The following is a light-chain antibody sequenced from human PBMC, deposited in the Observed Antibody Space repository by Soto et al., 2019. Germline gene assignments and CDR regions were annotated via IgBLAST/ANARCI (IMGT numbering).Light chain of an antibody. J-gene: IGKJ4*01. V-gene: IGKV3-20*01. Sequence: EFVLTQSPGTLSLSPGERATLSCRASQTVRNNYLAWYQQNPGQAHRLLIYDASSRATGIPDRFSGGGSGTDFTLTISRLEPEDCAVYYCQQFSSYPLTFGGGTKGEIK. CDR3: QQFSSYPLT. CDR1: QTVRNNY. CDR2: DAS.